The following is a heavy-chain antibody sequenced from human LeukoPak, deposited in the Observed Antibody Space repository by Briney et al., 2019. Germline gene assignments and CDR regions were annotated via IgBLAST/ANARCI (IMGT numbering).Heavy chain of an antibody. J-gene: IGHJ6*03. Sequence: ASVKVSCKASGGTFSSYAISWVRQAPGQGLEWMGWMNPNSGNTGYAQKFQGRVTITRNTSISTAYMELSSLRSEDTAVYYCARGGRELPGVDYYYYMDVWGKGTTVTVSS. CDR1: GGTFSSYA. CDR2: MNPNSGNT. CDR3: ARGGRELPGVDYYYYMDV. D-gene: IGHD1-26*01. V-gene: IGHV1-8*03.